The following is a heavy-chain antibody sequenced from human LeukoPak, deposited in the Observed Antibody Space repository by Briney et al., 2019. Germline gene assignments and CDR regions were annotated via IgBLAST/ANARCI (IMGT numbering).Heavy chain of an antibody. CDR3: ARGSGYSYGISVMDV. V-gene: IGHV1-69*13. Sequence: ASVKVSCKASGGTFSSYAISWVQQAPGQGLEWMGGIIPIFGTANYAQKFQGRVTINADESTSTAYMELSSLRSEDTAVYYCARGSGYSYGISVMDVWGQGTTVTVSS. J-gene: IGHJ6*02. CDR1: GGTFSSYA. CDR2: IIPIFGTA. D-gene: IGHD5-18*01.